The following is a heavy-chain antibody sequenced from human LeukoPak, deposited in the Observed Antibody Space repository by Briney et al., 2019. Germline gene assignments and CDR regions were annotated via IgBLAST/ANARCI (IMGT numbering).Heavy chain of an antibody. D-gene: IGHD6-19*01. CDR1: GGSISSYY. CDR3: ARFGSGWWYNDY. CDR2: IYYSGTT. J-gene: IGHJ4*02. Sequence: PSETLSLTCTVSGGSISSYYWNWIRQPPGKGLEWSGYIYYSGTTNYNPSLKSRVSISVDTSKNQFSLKLSSVTAADTAVYYCARFGSGWWYNDYWGQGTLVTVSS. V-gene: IGHV4-59*01.